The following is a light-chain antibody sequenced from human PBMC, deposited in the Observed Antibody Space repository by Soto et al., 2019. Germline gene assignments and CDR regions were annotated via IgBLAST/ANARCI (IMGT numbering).Light chain of an antibody. CDR3: CSYVGARTYV. J-gene: IGLJ1*01. CDR1: ISDVGSSGP. CDR2: EGS. Sequence: QSVLTQPASVSGSPGQSITISCSGSISDVGSSGPVSWYQHHPGQVPKLIIYEGSGRPSGVSSRFSGSKTGNTASLTITGLQAEDEANYYCCSYVGARTYVFGTGTKVTVL. V-gene: IGLV2-23*01.